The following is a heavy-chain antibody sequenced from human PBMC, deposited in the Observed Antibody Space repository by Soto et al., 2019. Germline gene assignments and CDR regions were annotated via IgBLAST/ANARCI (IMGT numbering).Heavy chain of an antibody. CDR1: GFSLSTSGVG. J-gene: IGHJ6*02. V-gene: IGHV2-5*01. Sequence: ESGPTLVNPTQTLTLTCTFSGFSLSTSGVGVGWIRQPPGKALEWLALIYWNDDKRYSPSLKSRLTITKDTSKNQVVLTMTNMDPVDTATYYCAHSRDRVRRVVPAATYYYYYGMDVWGQGPRSPSP. CDR3: AHSRDRVRRVVPAATYYYYYGMDV. CDR2: IYWNDDK. D-gene: IGHD2-2*01.